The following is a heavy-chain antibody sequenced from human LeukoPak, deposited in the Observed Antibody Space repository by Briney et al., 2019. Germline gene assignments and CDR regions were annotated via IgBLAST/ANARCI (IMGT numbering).Heavy chain of an antibody. V-gene: IGHV1-46*01. CDR2: INPSGGST. D-gene: IGHD2-21*02. Sequence: ASVKVSCKASGYTFTGYYMHWVRQAPGQGLEWMGIINPSGGSTSYAQKFQGRVTMTRDTSTSTVYMELSSLRSEDTAVYYCASPRTYCGGDCSLGYYYGMDVWGQGTTVTVSS. CDR1: GYTFTGYY. CDR3: ASPRTYCGGDCSLGYYYGMDV. J-gene: IGHJ6*02.